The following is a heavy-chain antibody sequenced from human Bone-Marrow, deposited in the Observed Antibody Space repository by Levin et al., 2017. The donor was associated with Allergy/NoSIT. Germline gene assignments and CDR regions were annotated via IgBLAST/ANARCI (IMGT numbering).Heavy chain of an antibody. J-gene: IGHJ4*02. V-gene: IGHV3-21*01. CDR3: ARDASFNAELDY. CDR2: ISSSSSYI. Sequence: LSLTCAASGFTFSSYSMNWVRQAPGKGLEWVSSISSSSSYIYYADSVKGRFTISRDNAKNSLYLQMNSLRAEDTAVYYCARDASFNAELDYWGQGTLVTVSS. D-gene: IGHD2-8*01. CDR1: GFTFSSYS.